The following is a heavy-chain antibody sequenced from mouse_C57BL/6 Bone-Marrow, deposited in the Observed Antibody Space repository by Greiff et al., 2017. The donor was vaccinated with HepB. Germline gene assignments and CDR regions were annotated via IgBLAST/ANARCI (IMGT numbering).Heavy chain of an antibody. V-gene: IGHV1-82*01. CDR3: ARRITTCVDY. J-gene: IGHJ4*01. CDR2: IYPGDGDT. Sequence: QVQLQQSGPELVKPGASVKISCKASGYAFSSSWMNWVKQRPGKGLEWIGRIYPGDGDTNYNGKFKGKATLTADKSSSTAYMQLSSLTSEDSAVYFCARRITTCVDYWGQGTSVTVSS. D-gene: IGHD1-1*01. CDR1: GYAFSSSW.